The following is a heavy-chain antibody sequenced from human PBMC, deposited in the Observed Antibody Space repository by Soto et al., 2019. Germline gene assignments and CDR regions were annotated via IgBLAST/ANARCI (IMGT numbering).Heavy chain of an antibody. Sequence: GGSLRLSCASSGFTFSSYSMSLVRQAPGKGLEWVSYISSSSSTIYYADSVKGRFTISRDNAKNSLYLQMNSLRAEDTAVYYCARDSGYSYGPFDYWGQGTLVTGLL. D-gene: IGHD5-18*01. V-gene: IGHV3-48*01. J-gene: IGHJ4*02. CDR3: ARDSGYSYGPFDY. CDR1: GFTFSSYS. CDR2: ISSSSSTI.